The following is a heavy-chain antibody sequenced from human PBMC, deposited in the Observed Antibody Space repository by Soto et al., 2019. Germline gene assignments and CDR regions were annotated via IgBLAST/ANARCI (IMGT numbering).Heavy chain of an antibody. D-gene: IGHD3-22*01. Sequence: ASAKVSCKVSGYTLTELSMHWVRQAPGKGLKWMGGFDPEDGETIYAQKFQGRVTMTEDTSTDTAYMELSSLKIEDSAVYYCSTDSYSNMMVVRLDNWGHGTLVTVSS. CDR1: GYTLTELS. CDR2: FDPEDGET. CDR3: STDSYSNMMVVRLDN. J-gene: IGHJ4*01. V-gene: IGHV1-24*01.